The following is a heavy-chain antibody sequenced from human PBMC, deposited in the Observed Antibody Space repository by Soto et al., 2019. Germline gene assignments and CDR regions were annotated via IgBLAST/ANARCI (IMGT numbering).Heavy chain of an antibody. CDR3: ANALVVRDFCYDGMDV. CDR1: GFTFSSYG. CDR2: ISYDGSNK. D-gene: IGHD2-15*01. Sequence: QVQLVESGGGVVQPGRSLRLSCAASGFTFSSYGMHWVRQAPGKGLEWVAVISYDGSNKYYADSVKGRFTISRDNSKNPLYLQMNSLRAEDTAVYYCANALVVRDFCYDGMDVWGQGTVVTVSS. V-gene: IGHV3-30*18. J-gene: IGHJ6*02.